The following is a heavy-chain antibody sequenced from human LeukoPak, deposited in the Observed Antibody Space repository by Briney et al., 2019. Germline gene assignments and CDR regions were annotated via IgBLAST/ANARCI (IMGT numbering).Heavy chain of an antibody. J-gene: IGHJ6*02. CDR1: GFTFSSYA. D-gene: IGHD3-10*01. Sequence: HPGGCLRLSWATAGFTFSSYAIDSVRHHPREGLEYVSSISRNVASTYYANSVKDRFTISRDNSKNSLYLQMGSLGAEDMAVYYCARSLRGVIITEYYYYAMYVWGQGTTVTVSS. CDR3: ARSLRGVIITEYYYYAMYV. V-gene: IGHV3-64*01. CDR2: ISRNVAST.